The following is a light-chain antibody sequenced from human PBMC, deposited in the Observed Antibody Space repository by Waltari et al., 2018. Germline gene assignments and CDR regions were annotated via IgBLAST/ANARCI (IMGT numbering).Light chain of an antibody. CDR2: KDR. CDR3: LSPETRGSWV. J-gene: IGLJ2*01. Sequence: SYELTQSPSVSLSPGQTARITCSGDALPKKYAYWYQKNPVQAPVLMIFKDRGGPTGIPGRFSGSTSGTTVTLTIPGVQAEDEADYYCLSPETRGSWVFGGGTKLTVL. CDR1: ALPKKY. V-gene: IGLV3-25*03.